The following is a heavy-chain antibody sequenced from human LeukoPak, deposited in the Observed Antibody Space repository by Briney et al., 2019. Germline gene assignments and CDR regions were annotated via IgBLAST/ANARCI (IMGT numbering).Heavy chain of an antibody. CDR1: GYAFTGYY. Sequence: ASVKVSCKASGYAFTGYYMHWVRQAPGQGLEWMGWMNPNSGNTGYAQKFQGRVTITRNTSISTAYMELSSLRSEDTAVYYCARGGAAGTADWFDPWGQGTLVTVSS. CDR3: ARGGAAGTADWFDP. D-gene: IGHD6-13*01. J-gene: IGHJ5*02. V-gene: IGHV1-8*03. CDR2: MNPNSGNT.